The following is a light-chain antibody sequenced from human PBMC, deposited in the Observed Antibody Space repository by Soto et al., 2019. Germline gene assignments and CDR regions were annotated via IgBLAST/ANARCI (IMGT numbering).Light chain of an antibody. CDR1: NSNIGAGYD. V-gene: IGLV1-40*01. CDR2: GDF. Sequence: QSVLTQPPSVSGAPGQRVTIPCTGSNSNIGAGYDVHWYQQLAGTAPELLIYGDFNRPSGVPDRFSGSKSGTSASLAITGLQSDDEADYYCQSYDFGLRGYVFGAGTKLTVL. CDR3: QSYDFGLRGYV. J-gene: IGLJ1*01.